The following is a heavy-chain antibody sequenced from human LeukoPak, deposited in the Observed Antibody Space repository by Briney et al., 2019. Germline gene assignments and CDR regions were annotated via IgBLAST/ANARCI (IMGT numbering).Heavy chain of an antibody. V-gene: IGHV3-21*01. Sequence: GGSLRLSCAASGFTFSSYSMNWVRQAPGKGLEWVSSISSSSSYIYYADSVKGRFTISRDNAKNSLYLQMNSLRAEDTAVYYRARDLYSGYVNWFDPWGQGTLVTVSS. D-gene: IGHD5-12*01. CDR1: GFTFSSYS. CDR2: ISSSSSYI. J-gene: IGHJ5*02. CDR3: ARDLYSGYVNWFDP.